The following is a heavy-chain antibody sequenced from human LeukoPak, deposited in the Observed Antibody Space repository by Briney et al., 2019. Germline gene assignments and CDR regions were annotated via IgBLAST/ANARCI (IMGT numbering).Heavy chain of an antibody. D-gene: IGHD6-19*01. CDR2: IYSGGST. Sequence: GGSLRLSCAASGFTVSSNYMTWVRQAPGKGLERVSHIYSGGSTYYADSVKGRFTMSRDNSKNTLYVQMNSLRAEDTAVYYCARWRRGGWSLDCWGQGTLVIVST. V-gene: IGHV3-53*01. CDR3: ARWRRGGWSLDC. J-gene: IGHJ4*02. CDR1: GFTVSSNY.